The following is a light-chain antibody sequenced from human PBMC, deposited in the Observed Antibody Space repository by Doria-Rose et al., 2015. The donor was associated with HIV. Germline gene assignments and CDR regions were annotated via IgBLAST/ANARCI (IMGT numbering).Light chain of an antibody. J-gene: IGKJ5*01. CDR3: QQYGTSRGT. Sequence: EIVMTQSPGTLSLSPGERATLSCRASQRVKSSYLAWYQQKPGQAPRLLIYDASTRATGIPDRFSGSGSVTDFTLTTSRLEPEDVAVYYCQQYGTSRGTFGQGTRLEIK. V-gene: IGKV3-20*01. CDR1: QRVKSSY. CDR2: DAS.